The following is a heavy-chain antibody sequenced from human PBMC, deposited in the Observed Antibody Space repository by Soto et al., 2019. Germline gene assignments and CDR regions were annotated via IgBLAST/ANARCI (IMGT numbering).Heavy chain of an antibody. CDR2: ISGSGGST. D-gene: IGHD4-17*01. CDR1: GFTFSIYA. CDR3: ARRTVGWYFDL. J-gene: IGHJ2*01. Sequence: EVQLLESGGGLVQPGGSLRLSCAASGFTFSIYAMNWVRQAPGKGLEWVSVISGSGGSTYYADSVKGRFTISRDNSKNTLYLQMNSLRAEDTAVYYCARRTVGWYFDLWGRGILVTVSS. V-gene: IGHV3-23*01.